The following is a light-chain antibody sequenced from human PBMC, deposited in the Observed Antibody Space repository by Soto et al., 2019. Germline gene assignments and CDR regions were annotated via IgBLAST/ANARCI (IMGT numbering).Light chain of an antibody. CDR2: GAS. J-gene: IGKJ2*01. Sequence: EIVMTQSPASLSVSPGERATLSCRASQSVSRTLAWYQQKPGQAPRLLIYGASTRATGIPARFSGRGSGTDFTLTISSLQSEDFAVYYCQQYDSWRYTFGQGTKLRSN. V-gene: IGKV3-15*01. CDR1: QSVSRT. CDR3: QQYDSWRYT.